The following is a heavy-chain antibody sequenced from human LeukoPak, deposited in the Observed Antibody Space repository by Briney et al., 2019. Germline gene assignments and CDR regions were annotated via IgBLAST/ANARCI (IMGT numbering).Heavy chain of an antibody. CDR2: ISGSGGST. J-gene: IGHJ4*02. Sequence: PGGSLRLSCAASGLTFSSYAMSWVRQAPGKGLEWVLGISGSGGSTEYADSVKGRFTISRDNSKNTLYLQMNSLSAEDTAVYYCARLIGSVDTAVDYWGQGTLVTVSS. CDR1: GLTFSSYA. D-gene: IGHD5-18*01. V-gene: IGHV3-23*01. CDR3: ARLIGSVDTAVDY.